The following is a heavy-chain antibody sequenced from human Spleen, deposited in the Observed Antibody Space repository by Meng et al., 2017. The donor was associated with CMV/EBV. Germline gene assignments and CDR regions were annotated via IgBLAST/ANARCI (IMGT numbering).Heavy chain of an antibody. CDR2: ISSSSSFI. V-gene: IGHV3-21*01. J-gene: IGHJ6*02. CDR1: GFTFNNYE. D-gene: IGHD4-23*01. CDR3: ARDYGGQQRWSHGMDV. Sequence: GGSLRLSCAASGFTFNNYEMNWVRQAPGKGLEWVSSISSSSSFIYYADSVKGRFTISRDNAKNSLYLQMNSLRAEDTAMYYCARDYGGQQRWSHGMDVWGQGTTVTVSS.